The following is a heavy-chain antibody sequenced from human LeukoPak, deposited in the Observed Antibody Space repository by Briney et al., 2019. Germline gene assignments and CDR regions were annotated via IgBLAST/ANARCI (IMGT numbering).Heavy chain of an antibody. CDR3: AGRAVAGKYFQH. CDR2: IYSGGST. CDR1: GFTVSNNY. D-gene: IGHD6-19*01. J-gene: IGHJ1*01. V-gene: IGHV3-53*01. Sequence: GGSLRLSCAASGFTVSNNYMSWVRQAPGKGLEWVSVIYSGGSTYFADSVKGRFTLSRDFSKNTLYLQMNSLRAEDTAVYYCAGRAVAGKYFQHWGQGTLVTVSS.